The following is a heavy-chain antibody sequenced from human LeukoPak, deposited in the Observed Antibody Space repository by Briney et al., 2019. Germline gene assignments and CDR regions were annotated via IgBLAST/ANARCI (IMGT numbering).Heavy chain of an antibody. CDR3: AKIGIAVLATGD. CDR1: GFTFSTYA. D-gene: IGHD6-19*01. CDR2: ISGSGGST. V-gene: IGHV3-23*01. J-gene: IGHJ4*02. Sequence: PGGSLRLSCAASGFTFSTYAMRWVRQTPGKGLEWVSGISGSGGSTYYADSVKGRFTISRDNSKNTLYLQMNSLRVEDAAGYYCAKIGIAVLATGDWAEGTLVTVSS.